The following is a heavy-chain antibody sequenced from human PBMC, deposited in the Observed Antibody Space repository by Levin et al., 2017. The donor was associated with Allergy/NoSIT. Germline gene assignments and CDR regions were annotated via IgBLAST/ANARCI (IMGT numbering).Heavy chain of an antibody. D-gene: IGHD3-10*01. CDR1: GFTFSDYY. Sequence: PGGSLRLSCAASGFTFSDYYMSWIRQAPGKGLEWVSYISSSSSYTNYADSVKGRFTISRDNAKNSLYLQMNSLRAEDTAVYYCATNYYGSGSPNRDFDYWGQGTLVTVSS. CDR2: ISSSSSYT. CDR3: ATNYYGSGSPNRDFDY. V-gene: IGHV3-11*03. J-gene: IGHJ4*02.